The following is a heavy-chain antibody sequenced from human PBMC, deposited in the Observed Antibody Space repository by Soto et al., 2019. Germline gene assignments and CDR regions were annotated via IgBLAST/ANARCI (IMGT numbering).Heavy chain of an antibody. V-gene: IGHV4-30-2*01. D-gene: IGHD3-22*01. CDR2: IYHSVDS. CDR3: ASGSKTVPYCSPNSCYYWCGP. Sequence: SETLSLTCAVSGGSISSVDYYWRCIRQPPGKGLEWIGYIYHSVDSHYNPSLRSRVTMSVERSKNQFSLKLTSVTAADTAVYYCASGSKTVPYCSPNSCYYWCGPWGQGTWVTVSS. CDR1: GGSISSVDYY. J-gene: IGHJ5*02.